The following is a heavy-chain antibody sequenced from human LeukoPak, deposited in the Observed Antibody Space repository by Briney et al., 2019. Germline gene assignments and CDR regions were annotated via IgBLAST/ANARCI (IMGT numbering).Heavy chain of an antibody. Sequence: SETLSLTCTVSGGSISSYCWSWIRQPPGKGLEWIGYIYYSGSTNYNPSLKSRVTISVDTSKNQFSLKLSSVTAADTAVYYCARRANWFDPWGQGTLVTVSS. CDR3: ARRANWFDP. J-gene: IGHJ5*02. CDR1: GGSISSYC. CDR2: IYYSGST. V-gene: IGHV4-59*08.